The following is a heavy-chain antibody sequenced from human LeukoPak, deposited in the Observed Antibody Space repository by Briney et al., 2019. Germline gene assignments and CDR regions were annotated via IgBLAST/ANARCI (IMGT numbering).Heavy chain of an antibody. V-gene: IGHV1-69*05. CDR2: IIPIFGTA. J-gene: IGHJ5*02. CDR1: GGTFSSYA. CDR3: ARDDYAGANWFDP. Sequence: ASVKVSCKASGGTFSSYAISWVRQAPGQGLEWMGGIIPIFGTANYAQKFQGRVTITTDESTSTAYMELSSLRSEDTAVYYCARDDYAGANWFDPWGQGTLVTVSS. D-gene: IGHD3-16*01.